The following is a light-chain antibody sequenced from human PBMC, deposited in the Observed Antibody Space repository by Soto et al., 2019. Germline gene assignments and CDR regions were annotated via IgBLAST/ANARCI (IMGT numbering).Light chain of an antibody. CDR3: QQYTDWPWGT. Sequence: EIVMTQSPATLSLSPGETATLSYRASQSVHSNLAWFQQHPGQAPRLLIYGASSRATGIPVRFSGSGSGTEFTLTISSLQPEDFAVYYCQQYTDWPWGTFGGGTKVGIK. CDR1: QSVHSN. V-gene: IGKV3-15*01. J-gene: IGKJ4*01. CDR2: GAS.